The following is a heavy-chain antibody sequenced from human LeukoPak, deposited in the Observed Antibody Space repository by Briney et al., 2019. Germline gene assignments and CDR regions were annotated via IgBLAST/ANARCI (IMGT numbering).Heavy chain of an antibody. J-gene: IGHJ4*02. D-gene: IGHD1-26*01. CDR3: ARGRGSYPFDY. V-gene: IGHV4-34*01. Sequence: PSETLSLTCAVYGGSFSGYYWGWIRQPPGKGLEWIGEINHSGSTNYNPSLKSRVTISVDTSKNQFSLKLSSVTAADTAVYYCARGRGSYPFDYWGQGTLVTVSS. CDR2: INHSGST. CDR1: GGSFSGYY.